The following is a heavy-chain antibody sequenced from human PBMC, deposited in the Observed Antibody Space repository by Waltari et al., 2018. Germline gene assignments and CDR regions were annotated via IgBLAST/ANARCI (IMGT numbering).Heavy chain of an antibody. CDR2: IDGSGRYI. J-gene: IGHJ4*02. Sequence: EVQLLQSGGGLVQPGGSLRLSCVASGFTFSNYAMTWVRQVPGKGPEWVSAIDGSGRYIYYADSVKGRFTTSRDKSKNTLYLQMDNLGAEDTAVYYCAKNFALGRANYDYWGQGALVIVSS. CDR1: GFTFSNYA. CDR3: AKNFALGRANYDY. V-gene: IGHV3-23*01. D-gene: IGHD3-16*01.